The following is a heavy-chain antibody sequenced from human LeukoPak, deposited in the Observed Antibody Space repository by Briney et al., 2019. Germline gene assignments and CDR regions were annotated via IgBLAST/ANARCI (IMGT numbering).Heavy chain of an antibody. CDR3: ARDEEYSSSRPSY. CDR2: IYYSGST. D-gene: IGHD6-6*01. Sequence: SETLSLTCTVSGGSISSSSYYWGWIRQPPGKGLEWIGSIYYSGSTYYNPSLKSRVTISVDTSKNQFSLKLSSVTAADTAVYYCARDEEYSSSRPSYWGQGTLVTVSS. CDR1: GGSISSSSYY. V-gene: IGHV4-39*07. J-gene: IGHJ4*02.